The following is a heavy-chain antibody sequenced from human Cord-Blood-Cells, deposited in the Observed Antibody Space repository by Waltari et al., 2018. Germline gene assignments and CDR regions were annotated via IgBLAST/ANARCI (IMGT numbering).Heavy chain of an antibody. D-gene: IGHD3-10*01. CDR3: ARRHYGSGSYDY. CDR1: GGSISSSSYY. V-gene: IGHV4-39*07. Sequence: QLQLQESGPGLVKPSETLSLTCTVSGGSISSSSYYWGWIRQPPGKGLEWIGSIYYRGSTYYNPSLKSRVTISVDTSKNQFSRKRSSVTAADTAVYYCARRHYGSGSYDYWGQGTLVTVSS. J-gene: IGHJ4*02. CDR2: IYYRGST.